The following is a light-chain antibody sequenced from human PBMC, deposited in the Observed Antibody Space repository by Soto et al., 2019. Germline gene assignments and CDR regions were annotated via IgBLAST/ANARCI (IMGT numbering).Light chain of an antibody. V-gene: IGKV1-5*03. CDR1: QSISSW. CDR3: QQYNSYLLT. CDR2: NAS. Sequence: DIQMTQSPSTLSASVGDRVTITCRASQSISSWFAWYQQKPGKAPNLLIYNASSLESGVPSRFSGSGSGTEFTLTISRLHPDDFAIYYCQQYNSYLLTFGGGTKVEIK. J-gene: IGKJ4*01.